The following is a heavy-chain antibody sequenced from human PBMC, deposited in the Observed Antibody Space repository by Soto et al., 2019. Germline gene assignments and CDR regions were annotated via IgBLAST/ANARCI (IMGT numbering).Heavy chain of an antibody. Sequence: PGGSLRLSCAASGFIFSSYAMTWVRQAPGKGLEWVSGISASGVSTYYADSVKGRFTISRDNSKKTFYLQMNSLRADDTAVYYCAKVRGYSGYDPPHFDYWGQGTLVTVSS. CDR1: GFIFSSYA. CDR3: AKVRGYSGYDPPHFDY. CDR2: ISASGVST. V-gene: IGHV3-23*01. J-gene: IGHJ4*02. D-gene: IGHD5-12*01.